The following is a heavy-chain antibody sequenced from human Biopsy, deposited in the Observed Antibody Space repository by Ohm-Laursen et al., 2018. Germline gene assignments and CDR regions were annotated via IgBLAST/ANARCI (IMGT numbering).Heavy chain of an antibody. Sequence: SLRLSCTASGFRFSSHTMSWVRQAPGKGLEWVADINPSERSAYYASSVEGRFSVSRDNSKNILFLQMNGLRVDDTGVYYWAKLCHMVRGVTPDDFWGQGTLVIVSS. V-gene: IGHV3-23*01. CDR2: INPSERSA. CDR1: GFRFSSHT. D-gene: IGHD3-10*01. J-gene: IGHJ4*02. CDR3: AKLCHMVRGVTPDDF.